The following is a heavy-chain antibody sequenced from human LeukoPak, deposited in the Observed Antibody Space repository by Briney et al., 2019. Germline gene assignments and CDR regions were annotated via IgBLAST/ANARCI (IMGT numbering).Heavy chain of an antibody. CDR3: ARESPYCSGGSCYPGAFDI. Sequence: ASVEVSCKASGYTFTGYYMHWVRQAPGQGLEWMGWINPNSGGTNYAQKFQGRVTMTRDTSISTAYMELSRLRSDDTAVYYCARESPYCSGGSCYPGAFDIWGQGTMVTVSS. J-gene: IGHJ3*02. CDR2: INPNSGGT. V-gene: IGHV1-2*02. CDR1: GYTFTGYY. D-gene: IGHD2-15*01.